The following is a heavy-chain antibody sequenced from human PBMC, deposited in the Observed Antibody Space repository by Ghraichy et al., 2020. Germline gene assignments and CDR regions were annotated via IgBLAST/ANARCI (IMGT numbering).Heavy chain of an antibody. CDR1: GGIFSSDA. D-gene: IGHD3-16*01. V-gene: IGHV1-69*13. J-gene: IGHJ4*02. Sequence: SVKVSCKSSGGIFSSDAITWVRQAPGQGLEWMGGIIPVFVKANYAQKFRGRVTITADDSTKTVYMELSSLRSEDTAVYSCARGSELGEPTFYWGQGTLVTVSS. CDR2: IIPVFVKA. CDR3: ARGSELGEPTFY.